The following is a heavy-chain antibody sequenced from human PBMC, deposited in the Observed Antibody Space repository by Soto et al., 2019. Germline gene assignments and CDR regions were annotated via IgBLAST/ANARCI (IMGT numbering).Heavy chain of an antibody. CDR3: ALSRLDLSYGGKGYYYYYGMDV. CDR2: IIPIFGIP. V-gene: IGHV1-69*02. Sequence: SVKVSCKASGVTFSRYSITWVRQAPGHGLEWIGRIIPIFGIPTYAQKFQGRVTFTADESTSTAYMELRSLRSDDTAVYYCALSRLDLSYGGKGYYYYYGMDVWGQGTTVTVS. CDR1: GVTFSRYS. D-gene: IGHD4-17*01. J-gene: IGHJ6*02.